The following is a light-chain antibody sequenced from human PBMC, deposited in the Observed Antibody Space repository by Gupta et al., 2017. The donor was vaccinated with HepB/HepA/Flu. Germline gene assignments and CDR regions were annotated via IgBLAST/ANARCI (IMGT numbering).Light chain of an antibody. V-gene: IGKV1-39*01. J-gene: IGKJ1*01. Sequence: DIQQTQYPSSLSASVGDRVTITCRASQSISSYLDWYQQKPGKAPKLLIYTASSLQSGVPSRFSGSGSGTEFTLTISSLQPDDFATYYCQQNNSSPPTFGQGTKVEIK. CDR3: QQNNSSPPT. CDR1: QSISSY. CDR2: TAS.